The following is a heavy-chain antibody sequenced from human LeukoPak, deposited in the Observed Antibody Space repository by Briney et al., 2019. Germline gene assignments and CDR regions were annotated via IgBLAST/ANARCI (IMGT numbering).Heavy chain of an antibody. CDR3: ARDFLDYGDYESLDY. V-gene: IGHV1-18*01. Sequence: ASVKVSCTASGYTFTSYGISWVRQAPGQGLEWMGWISAYNGNTNYAQKLQGRVTMTTDTSTSTAYMELRSLRSDDTAVYYCARDFLDYGDYESLDYWGQGTLVTVSS. CDR2: ISAYNGNT. CDR1: GYTFTSYG. J-gene: IGHJ4*02. D-gene: IGHD4-17*01.